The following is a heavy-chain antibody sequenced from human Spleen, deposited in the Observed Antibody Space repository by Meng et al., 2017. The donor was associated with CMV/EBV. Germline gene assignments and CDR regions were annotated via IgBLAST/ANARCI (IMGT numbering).Heavy chain of an antibody. CDR2: IIPILGIA. Sequence: SVKVSCKASGYSFTDYYIHWVRLAPGQGLEWMGRIIPILGIANYAQKFQGRVTITADKSTSTAYMELSSLRSEDTAVYYCARDRGGAGYYDFWSGYYPRWFDPWGQGTLVTVSS. CDR1: GYSFTDYY. J-gene: IGHJ5*02. D-gene: IGHD3-3*01. V-gene: IGHV1-69*04. CDR3: ARDRGGAGYYDFWSGYYPRWFDP.